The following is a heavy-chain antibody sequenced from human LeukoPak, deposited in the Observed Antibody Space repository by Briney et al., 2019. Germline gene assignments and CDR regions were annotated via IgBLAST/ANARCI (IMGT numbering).Heavy chain of an antibody. CDR3: ARAPLSQYYYYYMDV. V-gene: IGHV3-48*01. CDR2: ISDSAI. Sequence: PGGSLRLSCATSGFTFSHYGMNWFRQAPGKGLEWVSHISDSAILYAESVKGRFTISRDNARDSLYLQMNSLRAEDTAVYYCARAPLSQYYYYYMDVWGKGTTVTVSS. CDR1: GFTFSHYG. D-gene: IGHD3-16*02. J-gene: IGHJ6*03.